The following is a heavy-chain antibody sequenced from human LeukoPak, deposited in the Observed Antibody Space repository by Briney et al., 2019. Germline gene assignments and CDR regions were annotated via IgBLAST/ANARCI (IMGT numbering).Heavy chain of an antibody. CDR2: INPSDGST. J-gene: IGHJ4*02. CDR1: EYPFTTYY. CDR3: ARHQGAGEYPFDY. D-gene: IGHD2/OR15-2a*01. V-gene: IGHV1-46*01. Sequence: ASGTVSYTASEYPFTTYYMHWVRRAAGQGVGGMGIINPSDGSTTYAQRFQGRVTLTSDTSTRTVYMELSSLRSEDTAVYYCARHQGAGEYPFDYWGQGTLVTVSS.